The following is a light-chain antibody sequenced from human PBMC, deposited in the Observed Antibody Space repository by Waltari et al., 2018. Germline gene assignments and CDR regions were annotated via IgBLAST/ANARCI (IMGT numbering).Light chain of an antibody. Sequence: DIQMTQSPSSVSASVGDRVNITCRASQGISTGLAWYQQKPGKAPELLIYGASSLESGVPSRFSGSGSGTDFTLTISSLQPEDFATYYCQQTNSFPVTFGQGTRLEIK. CDR1: QGISTG. J-gene: IGKJ5*01. CDR3: QQTNSFPVT. CDR2: GAS. V-gene: IGKV1D-12*01.